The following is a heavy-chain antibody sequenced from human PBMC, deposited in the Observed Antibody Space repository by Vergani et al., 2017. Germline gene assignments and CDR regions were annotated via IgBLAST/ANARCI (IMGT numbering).Heavy chain of an antibody. CDR2: IYYSGST. CDR1: GGSISSSSYY. J-gene: IGHJ4*02. CDR3: ARSDDSSGYYQRAFDY. Sequence: QVQLQQWGAGLLKPSETLSLTCTVSGGSISSSSYYWGWIRQPPGKGLEWIGSIYYSGSTYYNPSLKSRVTISVDTSKNQFSLKLSSVTAADTAVYYCARSDDSSGYYQRAFDYWGQGTLVTVSS. V-gene: IGHV4-39*01. D-gene: IGHD3-22*01.